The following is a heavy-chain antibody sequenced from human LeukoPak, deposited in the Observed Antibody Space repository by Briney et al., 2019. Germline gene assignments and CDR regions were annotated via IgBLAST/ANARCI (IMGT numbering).Heavy chain of an antibody. V-gene: IGHV4-59*01. Sequence: PSETLSLTCSVSGVSISNYYWSWIRQPPGEGLEWIGYIYYSGSTNYSPSLKSRVTISLDTSKNQFSLKLSSVTAADTAVYYCARGGGYRVDYWGQGTLVTVSS. CDR2: IYYSGST. J-gene: IGHJ4*02. CDR3: ARGGGYRVDY. D-gene: IGHD5-24*01. CDR1: GVSISNYY.